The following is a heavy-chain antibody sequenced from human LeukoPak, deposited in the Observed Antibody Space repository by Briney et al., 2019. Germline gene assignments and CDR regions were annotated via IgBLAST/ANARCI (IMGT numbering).Heavy chain of an antibody. CDR2: IYYSGST. J-gene: IGHJ4*02. CDR3: ARYRIFYYDRPSSMFDY. D-gene: IGHD3-22*01. Sequence: PSETLSLTCTVSGGSVSSSNYYWSWIRQPPGKGLEWIGYIYYSGSTNYNPSLKSRITISADTSKNQFSLKLSSVTAADTAVYYCARYRIFYYDRPSSMFDYWGQGTLVTVSS. V-gene: IGHV4-61*01. CDR1: GGSVSSSNYY.